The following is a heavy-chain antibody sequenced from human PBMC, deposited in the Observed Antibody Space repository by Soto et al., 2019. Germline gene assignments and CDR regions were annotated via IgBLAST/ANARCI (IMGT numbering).Heavy chain of an antibody. CDR1: GGSVSRGDYF. J-gene: IGHJ3*02. CDR2: IYHNGDS. Sequence: QVQLQESGPGLVKPSETLSLTCNVSGGSVSRGDYFWSWIRQPPGKRLEWIGYIYHNGDSSYNPSLKSRVTISIDTFKNQGSLKLRSVTAADTAVYYCARDRRIAVPRRAFDIWGQGSRVTVSS. CDR3: ARDRRIAVPRRAFDI. D-gene: IGHD6-19*01. V-gene: IGHV4-61*08.